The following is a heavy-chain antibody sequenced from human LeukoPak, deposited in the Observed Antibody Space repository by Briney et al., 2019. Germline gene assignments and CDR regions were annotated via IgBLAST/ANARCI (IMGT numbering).Heavy chain of an antibody. V-gene: IGHV1-2*02. J-gene: IGHJ4*02. CDR2: INPNSGGT. CDR3: ATPERGYSGYDFGS. CDR1: GYTFTGYY. D-gene: IGHD5-12*01. Sequence: ASVTLSCKASGYTFTGYYMHWVRQPPGQGLEWMGWINPNSGGTNYAQKFQGRVTMTRDTSISTAYMELSRLRSDDTAVYYCATPERGYSGYDFGSWGQGTLVTVSS.